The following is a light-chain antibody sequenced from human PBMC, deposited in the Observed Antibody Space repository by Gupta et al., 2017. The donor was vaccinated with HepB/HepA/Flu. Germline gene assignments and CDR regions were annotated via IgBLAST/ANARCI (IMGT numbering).Light chain of an antibody. J-gene: IGKJ5*01. CDR1: QSVSSY. CDR2: DAS. Sequence: EIVLTQSPATLSLSPGERATLSCRASQSVSSYLAWYQQKPGQAPRLLIYDASNRATGIPARFSGSGYVXDFTLTXSGRENEDFAVYYGQQRSTSITFGXGTQVEIK. CDR3: QQRSTSIT. V-gene: IGKV3-11*01.